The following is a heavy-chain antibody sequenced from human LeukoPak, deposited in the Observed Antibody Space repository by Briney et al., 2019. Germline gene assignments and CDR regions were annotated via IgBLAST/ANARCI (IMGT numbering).Heavy chain of an antibody. CDR2: ISNDGGGT. CDR3: AKGSSGYFADL. CDR1: GFIFNNYG. J-gene: IGHJ5*02. D-gene: IGHD3-22*01. V-gene: IGHV3-23*01. Sequence: GGSLRLSCAASGFIFNNYGLIWVRQAPGKGLEWVSAISNDGGGTTYADFVKGRFTISRDNSKNTLFLQMNSPRAEDTALYYCAKGSSGYFADLWGQGTLVTVSS.